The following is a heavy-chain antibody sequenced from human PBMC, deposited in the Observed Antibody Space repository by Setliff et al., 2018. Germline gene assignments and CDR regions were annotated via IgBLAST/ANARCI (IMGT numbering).Heavy chain of an antibody. V-gene: IGHV4-4*02. CDR1: SGSISYNNW. Sequence: SETLSLTCAVSSGSISYNNWWTWVRQPPGKGLEWIGEIYHTESTNYNPSLKSRVTISVDTSTNQFSLDLSSVTAADRAVYYCARDGGNGYGVDAYAGGGFDIWGQGTMVTVSS. CDR3: ARDGGNGYGVDAYAGGGFDI. CDR2: IYHTEST. D-gene: IGHD5-18*01. J-gene: IGHJ3*02.